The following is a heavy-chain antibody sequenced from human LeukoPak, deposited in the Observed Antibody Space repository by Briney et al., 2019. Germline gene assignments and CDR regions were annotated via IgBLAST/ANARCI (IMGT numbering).Heavy chain of an antibody. V-gene: IGHV3-15*05. CDR2: IKHNTDGATT. CDR3: TADLAGGSKAIDY. J-gene: IGHJ4*02. D-gene: IGHD3-10*01. CDR1: GFTFINAW. Sequence: PGGSLRLSCAASGFTFINAWMNWFRQAPGKGLEWVGRIKHNTDGATTHYAAPVAGRFTISRDDSKNTLSLQMNSLKIEDTAVYYCTADLAGGSKAIDYWGQGTLVTVSS.